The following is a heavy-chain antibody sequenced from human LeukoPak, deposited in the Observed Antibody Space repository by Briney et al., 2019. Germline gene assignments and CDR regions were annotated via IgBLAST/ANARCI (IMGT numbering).Heavy chain of an antibody. CDR3: AGYYYGTENYHNHPNFDY. J-gene: IGHJ4*02. CDR1: GGSFSTYH. D-gene: IGHD3-10*01. Sequence: SETLSLTCAVYGGSFSTYHWSWIRQPPGKGLEWIGEINHSGSTPYNPSLESRVTISIDTSKNHFSLKLSSVTAADTAVYYCAGYYYGTENYHNHPNFDYWGQGTLVTVSS. CDR2: INHSGST. V-gene: IGHV4-34*01.